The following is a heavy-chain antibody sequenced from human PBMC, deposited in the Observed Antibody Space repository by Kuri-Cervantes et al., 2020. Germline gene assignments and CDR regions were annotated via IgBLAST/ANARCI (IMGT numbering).Heavy chain of an antibody. CDR3: ARVDCRGYTCYVPSHGLDI. D-gene: IGHD2-15*01. CDR2: IRSSSSTI. J-gene: IGHJ3*02. CDR1: GFTFSNCN. V-gene: IGHV3-48*02. Sequence: GESLKISCAASGFTFSNCNMNWVRQAPGKGLEWVSYIRSSSSTIYYVDSVKGRFTISRDNAKNSLYLQMNSLRDEDTAVYYCARVDCRGYTCYVPSHGLDIWGQGTMVTVSS.